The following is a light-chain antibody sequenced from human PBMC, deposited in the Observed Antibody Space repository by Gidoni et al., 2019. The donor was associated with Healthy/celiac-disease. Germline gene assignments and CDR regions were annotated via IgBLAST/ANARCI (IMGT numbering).Light chain of an antibody. CDR1: QSVSSY. CDR3: QQGDT. J-gene: IGKJ5*01. Sequence: ENLLTQSPATLSLSPGERATLSCRASQSVSSYLAWYQQKPGQAPRLLIYGASNRATGIPARFSGSGSGTDFTLTISSLEPEDFAVYYCQQGDTFGQGTRLEIK. CDR2: GAS. V-gene: IGKV3-11*01.